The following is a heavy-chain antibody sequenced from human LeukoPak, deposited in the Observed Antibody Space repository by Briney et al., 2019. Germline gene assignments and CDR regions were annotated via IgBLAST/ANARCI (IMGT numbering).Heavy chain of an antibody. D-gene: IGHD1-14*01. Sequence: GGTLTLSCAASGFSFSSYCMTWVRHAPGRGLEFVANIRGDGNEKYYMDSMKGRLTISRDNAKNSLFLQMSGLRAEDTAVYYCMTELLGYRGQGTLVTVSS. V-gene: IGHV3-7*03. CDR3: MTELLGY. CDR2: IRGDGNEK. CDR1: GFSFSSYC. J-gene: IGHJ4*02.